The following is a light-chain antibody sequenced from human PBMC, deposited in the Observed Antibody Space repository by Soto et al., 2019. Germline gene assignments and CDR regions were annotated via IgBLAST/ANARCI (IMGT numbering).Light chain of an antibody. V-gene: IGLV2-14*01. Sequence: ALTQPASMSGSPGQSITISCTGTSSDVGGYNYVSWYQQHPGKAPKLMIYEVSNRPSGVSNRFSGSKSGNTASLTISGLQAEDEADYYCSSYTSSSIDYVFGTGTKLTVL. CDR3: SSYTSSSIDYV. CDR2: EVS. CDR1: SSDVGGYNY. J-gene: IGLJ1*01.